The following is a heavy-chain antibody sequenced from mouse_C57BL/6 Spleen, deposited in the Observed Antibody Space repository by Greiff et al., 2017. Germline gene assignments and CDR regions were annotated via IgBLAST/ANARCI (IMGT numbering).Heavy chain of an antibody. D-gene: IGHD2-5*01. CDR2: INPSSGYT. J-gene: IGHJ3*01. CDR1: GYTFTSYT. V-gene: IGHV1-4*01. CDR3: ATLYNRNYEGWFGY. Sequence: QVQLQQSGAELVRPGASVKMSCKASGYTFTSYTMHWVKQRPGQGLEWIGYINPSSGYTKYNQKFKDKATLTADKSSSTAYMRLSSLTSEDSAVYYGATLYNRNYEGWFGYWGQGTLVTVSA.